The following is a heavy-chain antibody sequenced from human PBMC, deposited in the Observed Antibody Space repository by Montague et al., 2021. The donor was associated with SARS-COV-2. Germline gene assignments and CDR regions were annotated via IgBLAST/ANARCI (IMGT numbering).Heavy chain of an antibody. CDR3: ARRRDRSTVVSPAVFDL. J-gene: IGHJ3*01. D-gene: IGHD4-23*01. V-gene: IGHV4-39*01. CDR1: SDSISSRSYC. CDR2: ICYGGST. Sequence: SETLSLTCSVSSDSISSRSYCWAWIRQSPGKGLEWIGNICYGGSTYYNPSLRSRVVMSAETSKSQFSLKSYSVTAADTSIYYCARRRDRSTVVSPAVFDLWGQGTMVIVSS.